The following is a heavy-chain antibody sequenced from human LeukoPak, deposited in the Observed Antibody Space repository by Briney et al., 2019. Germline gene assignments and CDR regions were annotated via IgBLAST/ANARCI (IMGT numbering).Heavy chain of an antibody. D-gene: IGHD6-19*01. V-gene: IGHV3-48*03. CDR1: GFTFSSYV. J-gene: IGHJ4*02. CDR2: ISSSGSTI. CDR3: ARAVSGWQAIDY. Sequence: AGGSLRLSCAASGFTFSSYVMNWVRQAPGKGLEWVSYISSSGSTIYYADSVKGRFTISRDNAKNSLYLQMNSLRAEDTAVYYCARAVSGWQAIDYWGQGTLVTVSS.